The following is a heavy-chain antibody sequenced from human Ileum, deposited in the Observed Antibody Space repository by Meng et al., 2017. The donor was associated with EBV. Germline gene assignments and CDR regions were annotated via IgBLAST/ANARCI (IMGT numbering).Heavy chain of an antibody. D-gene: IGHD4-23*01. CDR1: GGSFNDYY. CDR3: ARYGRCNGNSFYCFDP. CDR2: IDQSGYT. Sequence: QVRLQQWGTCLLKPSETLSLTCAVYGGSFNDYYWTWLRQPPGKGLEWIGEIDQSGYTKFNPSLSSRATISRDTSNNQFSLRLNSVTAADTALYYCARYGRCNGNSFYCFDPWGQGTLVTVSS. J-gene: IGHJ5*02. V-gene: IGHV4-34*01.